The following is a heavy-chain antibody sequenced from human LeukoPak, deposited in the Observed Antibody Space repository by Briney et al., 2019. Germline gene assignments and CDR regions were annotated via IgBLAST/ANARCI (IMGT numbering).Heavy chain of an antibody. CDR3: ARIRIVPEQSLFDY. J-gene: IGHJ4*02. CDR1: GYSISSGYY. D-gene: IGHD2-2*01. V-gene: IGHV4-38-2*01. CDR2: IYHSGST. Sequence: SETLSLTCAVSGYSISSGYYWGWIRQPPGKGLEWIGSIYHSGSTYYNPSLKSRVTMSVDTSKNQFSLKLSSVTAADTAVYYCARIRIVPEQSLFDYWGQGTLVTVSS.